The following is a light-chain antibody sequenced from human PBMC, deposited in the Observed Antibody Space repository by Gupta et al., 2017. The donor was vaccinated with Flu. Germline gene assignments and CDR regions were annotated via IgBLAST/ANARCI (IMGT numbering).Light chain of an antibody. V-gene: IGKV3-15*01. CDR1: QSGSSN. J-gene: IGKJ2*01. CDR3: QHYKSWPRPYT. CDR2: VES. Sequence: IGIAQSAATLCVSPGERATLPCRAIQSGSSNLGWYQQKPGQAPRPLIFVESASATGIPARFSVSGSGTEFTLTINSLQSEDVAVYYCQHYKSWPRPYTFGQGTKLEIK.